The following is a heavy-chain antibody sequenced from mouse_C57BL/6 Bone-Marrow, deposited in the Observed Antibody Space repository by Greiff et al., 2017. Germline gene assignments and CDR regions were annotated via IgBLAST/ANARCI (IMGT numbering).Heavy chain of an antibody. D-gene: IGHD2-4*01. J-gene: IGHJ3*01. CDR3: TTRSFYYDYDGAWFAY. Sequence: VHVKQSGAELVRPGASVKLSCTASGFNFKDDYMPWVQQRPEQGLEWIGWIDPETGDTEYASKFQGKDTITADTSSNTAYLQISRLTSEDTAFYYSTTRSFYYDYDGAWFAYWGQGTLVTVSA. CDR2: IDPETGDT. V-gene: IGHV14-4*01. CDR1: GFNFKDDY.